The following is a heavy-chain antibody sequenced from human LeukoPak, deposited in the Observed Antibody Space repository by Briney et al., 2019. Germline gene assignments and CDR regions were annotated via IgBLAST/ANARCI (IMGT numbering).Heavy chain of an antibody. Sequence: SETLSLTCAVYGWTFSGYYWSWIRQPPGKGLEWIGEINHSGSTNYNPSLKSGVTTLVDTSKNQFSLKLSTVTAADTAVYYCARQSYYYDSSGYYSVARWFDPWGQGTLVTVSS. CDR1: GWTFSGYY. J-gene: IGHJ5*02. D-gene: IGHD3-22*01. CDR3: ARQSYYYDSSGYYSVARWFDP. V-gene: IGHV4-34*01. CDR2: INHSGST.